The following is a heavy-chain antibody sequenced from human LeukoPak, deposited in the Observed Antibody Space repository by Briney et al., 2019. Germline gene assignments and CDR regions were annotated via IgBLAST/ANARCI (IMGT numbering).Heavy chain of an antibody. CDR1: GGSFSGCY. CDR3: ARVLKRRGGFDP. CDR2: INHSGST. Sequence: SETLSLTCAVYGGSFSGCYWSWIRQPPGKGLEWIGEINHSGSTNYNPSLKSRVTISVDTSKNQFSLKLSSVTAADTAVYYCARVLKRRGGFDPWGQGTLVTVSS. J-gene: IGHJ5*02. V-gene: IGHV4-34*01. D-gene: IGHD2/OR15-2a*01.